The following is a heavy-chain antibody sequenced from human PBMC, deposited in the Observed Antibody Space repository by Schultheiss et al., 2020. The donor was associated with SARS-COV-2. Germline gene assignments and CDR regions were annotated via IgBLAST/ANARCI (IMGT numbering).Heavy chain of an antibody. CDR2: ISYDGNDK. J-gene: IGHJ4*02. CDR1: GFTFRTYA. D-gene: IGHD2-15*01. Sequence: GGSLRLSCAASGFTFRTYAMHWVRQAPGKGLEWVAVISYDGNDKYYADSVKGRFTISRDNSKNTLYLQMNSLRAEDTAVYYCARDLYSSGGSCYAYWGQGTLVTVSS. CDR3: ARDLYSSGGSCYAY. V-gene: IGHV3-30*01.